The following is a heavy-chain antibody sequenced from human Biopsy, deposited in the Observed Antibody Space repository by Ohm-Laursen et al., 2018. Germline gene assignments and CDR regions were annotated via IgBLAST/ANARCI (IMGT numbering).Heavy chain of an antibody. J-gene: IGHJ4*02. Sequence: SDTLSLTCTVSGGSITADFWTWIRQTPGERLEWIGYRFHSGSPMYNPSLKSRVTISVDTSMIQFSLTLTSVTAADTAVYYCVRLNRRGNIIFFDYWGRGTLVTVSS. CDR3: VRLNRRGNIIFFDY. D-gene: IGHD3/OR15-3a*01. V-gene: IGHV4-59*08. CDR2: RFHSGSP. CDR1: GGSITADF.